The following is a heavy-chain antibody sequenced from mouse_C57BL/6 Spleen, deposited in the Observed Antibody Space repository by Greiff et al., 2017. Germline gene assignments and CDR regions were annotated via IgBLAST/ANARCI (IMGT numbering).Heavy chain of an antibody. D-gene: IGHD1-1*01. CDR1: GYSFTDYN. CDR2: INPNYGTT. CDR3: ATHYYGSRGYFDV. Sequence: EVKLVESGPELVKPGASVKISCKASGYSFTDYNMTWVKQSNGKSLEWIGVINPNYGTTSYNQKFKGKATLTVDQSSSTASMQLNSLTSEDSAVYYCATHYYGSRGYFDVWGTGTTVTVSS. J-gene: IGHJ1*03. V-gene: IGHV1-39*01.